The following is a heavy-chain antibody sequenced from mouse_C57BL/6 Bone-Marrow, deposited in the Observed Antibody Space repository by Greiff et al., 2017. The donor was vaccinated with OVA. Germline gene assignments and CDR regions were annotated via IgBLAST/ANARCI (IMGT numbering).Heavy chain of an antibody. J-gene: IGHJ4*01. CDR2: ISSGGDYI. CDR3: ARDPYYYVSSRYAMGY. D-gene: IGHD1-1*01. CDR1: GFTFSSYA. Sequence: EVKLVESGEGLVKPGGSLKLSCAASGFTFSSYAMSWVRQTPEKRLEWVAYISSGGDYIYYADTVKGRFTISRDNARNTLYLQMSSLKSEDTAIYYCARDPYYYVSSRYAMGYWGQGTSVTVSS. V-gene: IGHV5S21*01.